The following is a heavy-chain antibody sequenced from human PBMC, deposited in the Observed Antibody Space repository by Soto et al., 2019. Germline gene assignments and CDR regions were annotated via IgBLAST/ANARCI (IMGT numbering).Heavy chain of an antibody. CDR3: ARFGEPAAMIRGDEAFDI. CDR2: IYYSGST. V-gene: IGHV4-61*01. J-gene: IGHJ3*02. CDR1: GGSVSSGSYY. Sequence: SETLSLTCTVSGGSVSSGSYYWSCIRQPPGKGLEWIGYIYYSGSTNYNPSLKSRVTISVDTSKNQFSLKLSSVTAADTAVYYCARFGEPAAMIRGDEAFDIWGQGTMVTVSS. D-gene: IGHD2-2*01.